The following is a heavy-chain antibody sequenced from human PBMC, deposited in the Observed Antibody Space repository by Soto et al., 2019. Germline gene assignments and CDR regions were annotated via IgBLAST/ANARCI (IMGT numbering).Heavy chain of an antibody. CDR3: AIDLIAARPDYYYYYGMDV. V-gene: IGHV3-30*03. CDR2: ISYDGSNK. J-gene: IGHJ6*02. CDR1: GFTFSSYG. D-gene: IGHD6-6*01. Sequence: QVQLVESGGGVVQPGRSLRLSCAASGFTFSSYGMHWVRQAPGKGLEWVAVISYDGSNKYYADSVKGRFTISRDNSKNTLYLQMNSLRAEDTAVYYCAIDLIAARPDYYYYYGMDVWGQGTTVTVSS.